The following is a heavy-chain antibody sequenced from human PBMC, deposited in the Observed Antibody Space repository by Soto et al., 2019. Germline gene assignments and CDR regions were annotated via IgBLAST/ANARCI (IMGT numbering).Heavy chain of an antibody. CDR2: IIPILGIA. CDR3: ARDDGLAYCGGDCYS. V-gene: IGHV1-69*02. Sequence: QVQLVQSGAEVKKPGSLVKVSCKASGGTFSSYTISWVRQAPGQGLEWMGRIIPILGIANYAQKFQGRVTITADKSTSTAYMELSSLRSEDTAVYYCARDDGLAYCGGDCYSWGQGTLVTVSS. J-gene: IGHJ4*02. D-gene: IGHD2-21*02. CDR1: GGTFSSYT.